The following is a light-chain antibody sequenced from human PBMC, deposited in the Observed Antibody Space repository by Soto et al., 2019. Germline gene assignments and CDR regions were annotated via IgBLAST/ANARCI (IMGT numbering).Light chain of an antibody. V-gene: IGKV1D-12*01. CDR1: QGIGRW. J-gene: IGKJ4*01. Sequence: DIQMTQSPSSVSASVGGRVTITCRASQGIGRWLAWYQQKPGKAPMLLIYAASSLQSGVPSRFSGSGSGTDFTLTIRSLQPEDFATYHCQQANSFPPTFGGGTKVEIQ. CDR2: AAS. CDR3: QQANSFPPT.